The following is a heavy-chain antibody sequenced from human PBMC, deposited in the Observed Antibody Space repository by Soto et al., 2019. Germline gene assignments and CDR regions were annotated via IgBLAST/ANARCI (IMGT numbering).Heavy chain of an antibody. Sequence: QVQLVQSGAEVKKPGSSVKVSRKASGGTFTSYAVNWVRQAPGQGLEWMGMFIPFFNTSNYAQRFQGRVTITADESTSTAYMEVNSLRSEDTAVYFCARDQDQLQNIYYGMDVWGQGTTVTVSS. D-gene: IGHD2-2*01. V-gene: IGHV1-69*18. CDR1: GGTFTSYA. CDR3: ARDQDQLQNIYYGMDV. J-gene: IGHJ6*02. CDR2: FIPFFNTS.